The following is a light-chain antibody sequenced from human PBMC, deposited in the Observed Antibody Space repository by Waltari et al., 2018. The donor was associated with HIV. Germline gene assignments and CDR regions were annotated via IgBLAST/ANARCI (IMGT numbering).Light chain of an antibody. CDR2: NTN. CDR3: QSSDSTLSGSV. Sequence: QSVLTQPPSVSGAPGQWVTLSCTGGTSNLGTHEVHWYQQLPGTAPQLLIYNTNNRPSGVPDRFSGSKSGTSASLAITGLQAEDEADYYCQSSDSTLSGSVFGGGTKLTVL. J-gene: IGLJ2*01. V-gene: IGLV1-40*01. CDR1: TSNLGTHE.